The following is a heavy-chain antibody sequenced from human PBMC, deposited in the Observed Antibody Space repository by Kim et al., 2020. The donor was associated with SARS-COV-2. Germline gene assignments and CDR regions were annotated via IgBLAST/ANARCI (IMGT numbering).Heavy chain of an antibody. CDR3: ARALTTVTTRGFDY. V-gene: IGHV1-69*01. D-gene: IGHD4-17*01. J-gene: IGHJ4*02. Sequence: QKFQGRVTITADESTGTAYMGLSSLRSEDTAVYYCARALTTVTTRGFDYWGQGTLVTVSS.